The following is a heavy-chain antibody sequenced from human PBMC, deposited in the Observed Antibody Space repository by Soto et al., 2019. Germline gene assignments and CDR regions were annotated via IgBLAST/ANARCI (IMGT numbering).Heavy chain of an antibody. CDR3: ARDPRRWFVYYYYYGMDV. CDR1: GYTFTGYY. V-gene: IGHV1-2*02. J-gene: IGHJ6*02. CDR2: INPNSGGT. D-gene: IGHD2-15*01. Sequence: ASVKVSCKASGYTFTGYYMHWVRQAPGQGLEWMGWINPNSGGTNYAQKFQGRVTMTRDTSISTAYMELSRLRSDDTAVYYCARDPRRWFVYYYYYGMDVWGQGTTVTVSS.